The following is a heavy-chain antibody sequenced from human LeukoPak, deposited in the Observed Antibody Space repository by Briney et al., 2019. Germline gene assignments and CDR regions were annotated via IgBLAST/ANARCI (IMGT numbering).Heavy chain of an antibody. J-gene: IGHJ5*02. CDR1: GYTFTSYG. V-gene: IGHV1-18*01. D-gene: IGHD3-10*01. CDR3: ARSVVRGVIIWFDP. CDR2: ISAYNGNT. Sequence: ASVKVSCKASGYTFTSYGISWVRQAPGQGLEWMGWISAYNGNTNYAQKFQGRVTMTRDTSISTAYMELSRLRSDDTAVYYCARSVVRGVIIWFDPWGQGTLVTVSS.